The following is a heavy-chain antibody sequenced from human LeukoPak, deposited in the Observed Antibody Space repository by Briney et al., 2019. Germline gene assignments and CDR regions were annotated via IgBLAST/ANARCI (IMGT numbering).Heavy chain of an antibody. CDR2: ISYDGNNK. D-gene: IGHD1-26*01. CDR1: GFTFSSYG. J-gene: IGHJ4*02. CDR3: AKDRPIEGSYYFDY. V-gene: IGHV3-30*18. Sequence: GGSLRLSCAASGFTFSSYGMQWVRQAPGMGLEWVAVISYDGNNKYYADSVKGRFTISRDNSKNTLYLQMNSLGAEDTAVYYCAKDRPIEGSYYFDYWGQGTLVTVSS.